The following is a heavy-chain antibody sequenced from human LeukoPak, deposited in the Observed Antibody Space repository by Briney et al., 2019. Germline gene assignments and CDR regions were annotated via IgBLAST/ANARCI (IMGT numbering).Heavy chain of an antibody. CDR3: AREIVGAAYAVH. J-gene: IGHJ4*02. Sequence: PSETLSLTCTVSGGSISSGDYYWSWIRQPPGKGLEWIGYIYYSGSTYYNPSLKSRVTISVDTSKSQFSLKLSSVTAADTAVYYCAREIVGAAYAVHWGQGTLVTVSS. D-gene: IGHD1-26*01. CDR1: GGSISSGDYY. CDR2: IYYSGST. V-gene: IGHV4-30-4*01.